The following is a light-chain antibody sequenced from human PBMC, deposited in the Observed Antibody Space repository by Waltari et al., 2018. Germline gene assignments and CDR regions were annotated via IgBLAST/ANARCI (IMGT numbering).Light chain of an antibody. CDR3: QSYDISLSVL. Sequence: QSVLTQPPSVSGAPGQRVTISCTGSSSNIGAGYVVLWYQQLPGTAPKLLIYGNSNRPSGVPDRFSGSKSGTSASLAITGLQAEDEADYYCQSYDISLSVLFGGGTKLTVL. J-gene: IGLJ2*01. V-gene: IGLV1-40*01. CDR1: SSNIGAGYV. CDR2: GNS.